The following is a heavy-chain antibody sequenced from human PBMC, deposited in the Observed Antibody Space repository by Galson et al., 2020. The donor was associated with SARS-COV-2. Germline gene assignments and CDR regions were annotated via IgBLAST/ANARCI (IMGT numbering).Heavy chain of an antibody. CDR3: ARATGVVVYCGFYCYGKSMDV. CDR2: IYHSGTT. V-gene: IGHV4-38-2*02. CDR1: GSSIKSDCY. Sequence: SSTLSLTCSVSGSSIKSDCYWGWTRQPPGKGLEWIGSIYHSGTTSNNPTHNSRDTISVDTSRNQFSLKLSSVAAAATAVDYCARATGVVVYCGFYCYGKSMDVWGQGTTVTVSS. D-gene: IGHD3-22*01. J-gene: IGHJ6*02.